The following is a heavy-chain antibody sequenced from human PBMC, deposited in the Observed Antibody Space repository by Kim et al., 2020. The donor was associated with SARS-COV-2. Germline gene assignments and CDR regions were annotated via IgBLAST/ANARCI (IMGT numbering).Heavy chain of an antibody. CDR3: AKSYFGSGEGRYFQY. CDR2: ISGSGTT. J-gene: IGHJ1*01. D-gene: IGHD3-10*01. CDR1: GFTFSSYA. V-gene: IGHV3-23*01. Sequence: GGSLRLSCEASGFTFSSYAMTWVRQAPGKGLEWVSSISGSGTTYYADYVKGRFTISRDNSKNTVYQQLNSVGVEDTALYYCAKSYFGSGEGRYFQYWGQGTLVTDS.